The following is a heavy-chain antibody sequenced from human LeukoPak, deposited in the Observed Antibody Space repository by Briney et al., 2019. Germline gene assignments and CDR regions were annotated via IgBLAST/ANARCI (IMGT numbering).Heavy chain of an antibody. D-gene: IGHD1-26*01. CDR2: IKTKIDGETT. Sequence: GGSLRLSCAASDFNFNYVWMSWVRQAPGKGLEWVGRIKTKIDGETTDYAASVKGRFTISRDDSKSTLYLQMNRLKTEDSAVYYCITERNWELLRPYGMNIWGQGTTVTVSS. V-gene: IGHV3-15*01. CDR3: ITERNWELLRPYGMNI. CDR1: DFNFNYVW. J-gene: IGHJ6*02.